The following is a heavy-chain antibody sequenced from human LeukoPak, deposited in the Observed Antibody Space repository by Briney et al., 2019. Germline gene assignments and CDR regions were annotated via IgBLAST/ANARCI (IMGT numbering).Heavy chain of an antibody. CDR1: GGTFSSYA. CDR3: ARAVGELLIYGMDV. Sequence: ASVKVSCKASGGTFSSYAISWVRQAPGQGLEWMGWINAGNGNTKYSQKFQGRVTITRDTSASTAYMELSSLRSEDTAVYYCARAVGELLIYGMDVWGQGTTVTVSS. D-gene: IGHD3-10*01. CDR2: INAGNGNT. V-gene: IGHV1-3*01. J-gene: IGHJ6*02.